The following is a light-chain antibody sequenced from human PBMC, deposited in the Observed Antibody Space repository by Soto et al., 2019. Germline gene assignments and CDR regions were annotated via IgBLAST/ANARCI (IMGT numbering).Light chain of an antibody. CDR2: GAS. Sequence: EIVLTQSPGILSLSPGERATLSCRASQTVSSSYFAWYQHKPGQAPRLLIYGASNMATGIPDRFSASGSKTAFTLPSSRLEPEDFAVYYCQQDGSSPPYTFGRGTKLEIK. V-gene: IGKV3-20*01. CDR3: QQDGSSPPYT. J-gene: IGKJ2*01. CDR1: QTVSSSY.